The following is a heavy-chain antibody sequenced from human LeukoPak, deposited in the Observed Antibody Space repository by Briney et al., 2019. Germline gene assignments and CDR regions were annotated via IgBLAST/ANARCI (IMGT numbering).Heavy chain of an antibody. V-gene: IGHV3-30*04. CDR3: ARDRALEYYGMDV. J-gene: IGHJ6*04. D-gene: IGHD3-3*01. CDR1: GFTFSSYA. CDR2: ISYDGSDK. Sequence: GGSLRLSCAASGFTFSSYAMHWVRQAPGKGLEWVAVISYDGSDKYYADSVKGRFTISRGNPKNTLYLQMNSLRAEDTAVYYCARDRALEYYGMDVWGKGTTVTVSS.